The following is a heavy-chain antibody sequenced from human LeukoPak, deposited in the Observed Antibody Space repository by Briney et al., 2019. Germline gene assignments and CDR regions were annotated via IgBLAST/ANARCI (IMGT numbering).Heavy chain of an antibody. CDR1: GFTFSGSA. CDR2: IRSKANSYAT. J-gene: IGHJ5*02. Sequence: PGGSLRLSCAASGFTFSGSAIHWVRQASGKGLEWVGRIRSKANSYATAYAASVKGRFTISRDDSKNTAYLQMNSLKTEDTAVYYCTRQRAAAGSGWYRGSWFDPWGQGTLVTVSS. V-gene: IGHV3-73*01. D-gene: IGHD6-19*01. CDR3: TRQRAAAGSGWYRGSWFDP.